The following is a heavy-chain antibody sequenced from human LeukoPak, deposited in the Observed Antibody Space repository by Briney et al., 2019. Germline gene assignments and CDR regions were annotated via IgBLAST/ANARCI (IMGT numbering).Heavy chain of an antibody. CDR3: ARSLGTILNYYGMDV. CDR1: GGSISSYY. Sequence: SETLSLTCTVSGGSISSYYWSWIRQPPGKGLEWIGYIYYSGSTNYNPSLKSRVTISVDTSKNHFSAKLSPVTAADTAVYYCARSLGTILNYYGMDVWGQGTTVTVSS. CDR2: IYYSGST. D-gene: IGHD5-12*01. J-gene: IGHJ6*02. V-gene: IGHV4-59*08.